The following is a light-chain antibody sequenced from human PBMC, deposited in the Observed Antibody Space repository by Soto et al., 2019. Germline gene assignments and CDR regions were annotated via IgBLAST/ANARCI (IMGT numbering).Light chain of an antibody. V-gene: IGLV1-51*02. J-gene: IGLJ1*01. CDR2: ETN. Sequence: QSALTQPPSVSAAPGQKVTISCSGSSSNIGDNYVSWYQHLPGTAPKLLIYETNKRPSGIPDRFSGSKSGTSATLGITGLQTGDEANYYSGTSALSLGADLFGTGTKVTV. CDR3: GTSALSLGADL. CDR1: SSNIGDNY.